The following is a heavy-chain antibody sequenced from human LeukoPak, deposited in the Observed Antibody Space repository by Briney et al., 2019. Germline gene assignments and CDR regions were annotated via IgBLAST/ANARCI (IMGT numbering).Heavy chain of an antibody. Sequence: GGSLRLSCAASGFTVSSNYVSWVRQAPGKGLEGGSVIYSGGSTYYADSVKGRFTISRDNSKNTLYLQMNSLRAEDTAVYYCAKNRGAGSHYYYHMNVWGKGTTVTVSS. CDR1: GFTVSSNY. D-gene: IGHD1-26*01. CDR3: AKNRGAGSHYYYHMNV. V-gene: IGHV3-66*01. J-gene: IGHJ6*03. CDR2: IYSGGST.